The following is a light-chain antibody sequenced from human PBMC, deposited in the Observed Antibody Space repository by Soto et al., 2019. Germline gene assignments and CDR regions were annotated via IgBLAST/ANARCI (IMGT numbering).Light chain of an antibody. CDR2: GTS. J-gene: IGKJ1*01. CDR1: QSVRGN. CDR3: QQYGSSPWT. V-gene: IGKV3-20*01. Sequence: PGERATLSCRASQSVRGNLAWYQQRPDQSPRLLIYGTSSRATGIPARFSGSGSGTDFTLTISRLEPEDFAVYYCQQYGSSPWTFGQGTKVDIK.